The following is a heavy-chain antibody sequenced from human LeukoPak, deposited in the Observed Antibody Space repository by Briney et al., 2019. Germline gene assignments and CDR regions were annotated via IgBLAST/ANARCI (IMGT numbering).Heavy chain of an antibody. D-gene: IGHD6-19*01. Sequence: SETLSLTCNVSGDPLNDNLYYWGWIRQSPGKGLEWIGAFYSSGSTSSHTSLKSRVTISVDTSRTQLSLKLDSVTDTDTAVYYCVRDGRFDSACFDSWGPGILVTVSS. CDR2: FYSSGST. V-gene: IGHV4-39*07. CDR3: VRDGRFDSACFDS. J-gene: IGHJ4*02. CDR1: GDPLNDNLYY.